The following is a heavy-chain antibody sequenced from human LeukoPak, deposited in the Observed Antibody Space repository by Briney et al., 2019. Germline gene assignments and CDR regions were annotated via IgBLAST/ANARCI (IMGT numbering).Heavy chain of an antibody. D-gene: IGHD5-12*01. CDR1: GFTFSSYA. Sequence: GGSLRLSCAASGFTFSSYAMHWVRQAPGKGLEWVALISYDGNNKYYANSVKGRFTISRDNSKNTLYLQMNSLRAEDTAVYYCAREYSGYDKLGTFDYWGQGTLVTVSS. CDR2: ISYDGNNK. J-gene: IGHJ4*02. CDR3: AREYSGYDKLGTFDY. V-gene: IGHV3-30*03.